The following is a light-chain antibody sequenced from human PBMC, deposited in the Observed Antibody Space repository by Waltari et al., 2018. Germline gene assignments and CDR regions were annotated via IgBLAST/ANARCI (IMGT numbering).Light chain of an antibody. J-gene: IGKJ4*01. CDR1: QSVSTYY. Sequence: EIVLTQSPGTLSLSPGERATLSCRASQSVSTYYLAWYQHKPGQPPRLVIYGASTRAAGIPDRCSGSGSGTDFTLTISRLEPEDFAVYYCQQYGTSPPLTFGGGTKVEIK. V-gene: IGKV3-20*01. CDR3: QQYGTSPPLT. CDR2: GAS.